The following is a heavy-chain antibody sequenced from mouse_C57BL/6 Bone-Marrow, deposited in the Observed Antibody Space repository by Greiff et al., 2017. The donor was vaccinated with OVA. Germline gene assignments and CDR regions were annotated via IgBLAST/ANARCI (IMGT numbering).Heavy chain of an antibody. CDR1: GYTFTDYY. Sequence: EVQLQQSGPELVKPGASVKISCKASGYTFTDYYMNWVKQSHGKSLEWIGDINPNNGGTSYNQKLKGKATLTVDKSSSTAYMELRSLTSEDSAVYYCARRTTVVATDAMDYWGQGTSVTVSS. V-gene: IGHV1-26*01. D-gene: IGHD1-1*01. J-gene: IGHJ4*01. CDR2: INPNNGGT. CDR3: ARRTTVVATDAMDY.